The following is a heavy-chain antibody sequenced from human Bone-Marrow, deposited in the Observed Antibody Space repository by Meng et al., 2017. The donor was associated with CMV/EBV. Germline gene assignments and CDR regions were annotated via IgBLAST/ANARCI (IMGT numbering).Heavy chain of an antibody. J-gene: IGHJ4*02. CDR2: IFPIFGTA. CDR1: GGTFSSYA. Sequence: SVKVSCKASGGTFSSYAISWVRQAPGQGLEWMGGIFPIFGTANYAQKFQGRVTITTDESTSTAYMELSSLRSEDTAVYYCGYGSGSYQGYWGQGTLATVSS. V-gene: IGHV1-69*05. D-gene: IGHD3-10*01. CDR3: GYGSGSYQGY.